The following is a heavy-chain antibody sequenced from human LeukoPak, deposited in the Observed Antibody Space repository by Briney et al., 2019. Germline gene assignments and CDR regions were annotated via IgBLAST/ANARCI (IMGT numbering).Heavy chain of an antibody. J-gene: IGHJ4*02. CDR2: IFGGGVGT. CDR1: GFTFGNYA. D-gene: IGHD6-19*01. Sequence: GGSLRLSCAASGFTFGNYAMSWVRQAPGKGLEWVSVIFGGGVGTYYADSVRGRFTISRDNSKNTVYLQMNSLRVDDTAIYYCAKTSVAAAPFCWGQGTLVTVSS. V-gene: IGHV3-23*01. CDR3: AKTSVAAAPFC.